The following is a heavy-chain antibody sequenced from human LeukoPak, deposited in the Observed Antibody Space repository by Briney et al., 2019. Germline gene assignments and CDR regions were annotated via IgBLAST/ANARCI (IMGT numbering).Heavy chain of an antibody. V-gene: IGHV3-15*01. J-gene: IGHJ4*02. CDR3: TAGLGKTDDDS. Sequence: GGSLRLSCEGSGFIFNKAWMSWIRQAPGKGLEWVGRVTTTAEGETVDYAAPVRGRFTISRDDSKSTVYLHMNSPESEDTAIYYCTAGLGKTDDDSWGQGTLVTVSS. CDR1: GFIFNKAW. D-gene: IGHD4-11*01. CDR2: VTTTAEGETV.